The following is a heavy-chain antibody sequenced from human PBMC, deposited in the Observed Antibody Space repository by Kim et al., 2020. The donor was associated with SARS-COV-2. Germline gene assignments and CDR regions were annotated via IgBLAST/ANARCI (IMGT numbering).Heavy chain of an antibody. CDR2: IYYSGST. CDR3: AREQNSSSWFNGWFDT. D-gene: IGHD6-13*01. CDR1: GGSISSYY. V-gene: IGHV4-59*01. Sequence: SETLSLTCTVSGGSISSYYWSWIRQPPGKGLEWIGYIYYSGSTNYNPSLKSRVTISVDTSKNQFSLKLSSVTAADTAVYYCAREQNSSSWFNGWFDTWGQGTLVTVSS. J-gene: IGHJ5*02.